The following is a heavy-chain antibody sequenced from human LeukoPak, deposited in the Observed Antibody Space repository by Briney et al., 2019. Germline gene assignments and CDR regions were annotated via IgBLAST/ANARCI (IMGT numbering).Heavy chain of an antibody. CDR3: AKDRDYSGSGNYYYYYFDS. CDR2: ISGSGHST. CDR1: GFTFSSYW. J-gene: IGHJ4*02. Sequence: GGSLRLSCAASGFTFSSYWMSWVRQAPGKGLEWVSSISGSGHSTYYADSVKGRFTVSRDNSKNTLHLQMNSLRAEDTAVYYCAKDRDYSGSGNYYYYYFDSWGQGTLVTVSS. D-gene: IGHD3-10*01. V-gene: IGHV3-23*01.